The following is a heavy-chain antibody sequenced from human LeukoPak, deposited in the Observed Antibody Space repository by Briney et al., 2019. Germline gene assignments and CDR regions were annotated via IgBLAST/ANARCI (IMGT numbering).Heavy chain of an antibody. V-gene: IGHV3-21*01. CDR3: AREFGTSFYY. CDR1: GFTFSSNS. CDR2: ITGSSTYV. J-gene: IGHJ4*02. D-gene: IGHD4-23*01. Sequence: GGSLRLSCAASGFTFSSNSMNWVRQAPGKGLEWVSSITGSSTYVYYADSVKGRFTISRDNAKKSLYLQMNSLRAEDTAVYYCAREFGTSFYYWGQGTLVTVSS.